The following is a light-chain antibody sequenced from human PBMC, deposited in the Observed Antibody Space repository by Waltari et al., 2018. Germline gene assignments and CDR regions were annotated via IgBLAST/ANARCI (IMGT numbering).Light chain of an antibody. CDR3: AAWDDSLYWV. J-gene: IGLJ3*02. CDR2: GNN. CDR1: SSNIGINY. V-gene: IGLV1-47*01. Sequence: QSVLTQPPSASGTPGQRVTISCSGRSSNIGINYVSWYQQLPGTAPKLLIYGNNPRPSGVPDRFSGSQSGTSASLAISGLRSEDEADYYCAAWDDSLYWVFGGGTKLTVL.